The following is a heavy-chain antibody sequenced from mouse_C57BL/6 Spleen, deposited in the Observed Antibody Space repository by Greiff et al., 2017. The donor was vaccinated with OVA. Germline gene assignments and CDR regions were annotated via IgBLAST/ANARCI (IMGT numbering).Heavy chain of an antibody. V-gene: IGHV1-52*01. D-gene: IGHD1-1*01. CDR1: GYTFTSYW. CDR2: IDPSDSET. J-gene: IGHJ4*01. CDR3: ASSTTVVATDYAMDY. Sequence: VQLQQPGAELVRPGSSVKLSCKASGYTFTSYWMHWVKQRPIQGLEWIGNIDPSDSETHYNQKFKDKATLTVDKSSSTAYMQLSSLTSEDSAVYYCASSTTVVATDYAMDYWGQGTSVTVSS.